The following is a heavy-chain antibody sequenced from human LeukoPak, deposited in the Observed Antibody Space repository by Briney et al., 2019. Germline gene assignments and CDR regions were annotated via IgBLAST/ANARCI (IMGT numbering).Heavy chain of an antibody. CDR1: GYTFTSYG. D-gene: IGHD3-22*01. Sequence: ASVKVSCKASGYTFTSYGISWVRQAPGQGLEWMGWINTNTGNPTYAQGFTGRFVFSLDTSVSTAYLQISSLKAEDTAVYYCARGFYDSSGYYETGPNDYWGQGTLVTVSS. CDR2: INTNTGNP. J-gene: IGHJ4*02. V-gene: IGHV7-4-1*02. CDR3: ARGFYDSSGYYETGPNDY.